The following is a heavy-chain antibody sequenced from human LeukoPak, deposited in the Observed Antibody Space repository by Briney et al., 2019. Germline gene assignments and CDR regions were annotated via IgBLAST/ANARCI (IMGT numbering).Heavy chain of an antibody. CDR1: GFPFSSYS. CDR3: AKDRFSSSWYGHPAY. D-gene: IGHD6-13*01. V-gene: IGHV3-21*01. Sequence: GGSLRLSCAASGFPFSSYSMNWVRQAPGKGLEWVSSISSSSSYIYYADSVKGRFTISRDNAKNSLYLQMNSLRAEDTAVYYCAKDRFSSSWYGHPAYWGQGTLVTVSS. CDR2: ISSSSSYI. J-gene: IGHJ4*02.